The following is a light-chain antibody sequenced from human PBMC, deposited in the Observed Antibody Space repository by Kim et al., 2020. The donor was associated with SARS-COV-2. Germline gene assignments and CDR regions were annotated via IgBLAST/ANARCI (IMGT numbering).Light chain of an antibody. V-gene: IGLV3-19*01. CDR3: SSRDTADDDIVV. CDR2: GNN. Sequence: GQAVRITGQGDSLTYYYVMWYQQTPGQAPRLGILGNNRRLSGIPDRFSGARSGATGSLTITGDQAEDKADCYCSSRDTADDDIVVFGGGTQRTVL. J-gene: IGLJ2*01. CDR1: SLTYYY.